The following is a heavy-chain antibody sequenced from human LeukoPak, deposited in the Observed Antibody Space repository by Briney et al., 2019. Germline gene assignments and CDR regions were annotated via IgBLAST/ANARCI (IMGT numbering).Heavy chain of an antibody. J-gene: IGHJ4*02. D-gene: IGHD3-10*02. Sequence: SETLSLTCAVYGGSFSGYYWSWIRQPPGKGLEWIGSTFYSGSTYYNPSLKSRVTISVDTSKNQFSLKLRSVTAADTAVYYCATQILLCHYYWGQGTLVSVSS. V-gene: IGHV4-34*12. CDR1: GGSFSGYY. CDR2: TFYSGST. CDR3: ATQILLCHYY.